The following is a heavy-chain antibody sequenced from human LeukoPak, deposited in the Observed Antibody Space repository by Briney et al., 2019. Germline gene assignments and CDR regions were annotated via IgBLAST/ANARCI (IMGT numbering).Heavy chain of an antibody. J-gene: IGHJ4*02. V-gene: IGHV1-2*02. CDR3: ARDGVTGDGYNFDY. D-gene: IGHD5-24*01. Sequence: GSVKVSCKASGYTFTGYYMHWERQAPGQGVEWMGWINPNSGGTNYAQKFQGRVTMTRDTSISTAYMELSRLRSDDTAVYYCARDGVTGDGYNFDYWGQGTLVTVSS. CDR2: INPNSGGT. CDR1: GYTFTGYY.